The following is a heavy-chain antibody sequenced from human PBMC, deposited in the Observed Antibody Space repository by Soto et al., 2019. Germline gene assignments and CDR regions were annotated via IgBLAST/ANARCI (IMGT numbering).Heavy chain of an antibody. Sequence: EVQLVESGGGLVQPGGSLRLSCAASGFTFSSYSMNWVRQAPGKGLEWVSYISSSSSTIYYADSVKGRFTISRDNAKNSLYLQMNSLRDEDTAVYYCARESWGYSYCYSDYWGQGTLVTVSS. J-gene: IGHJ4*02. D-gene: IGHD5-18*01. CDR2: ISSSSSTI. CDR1: GFTFSSYS. CDR3: ARESWGYSYCYSDY. V-gene: IGHV3-48*02.